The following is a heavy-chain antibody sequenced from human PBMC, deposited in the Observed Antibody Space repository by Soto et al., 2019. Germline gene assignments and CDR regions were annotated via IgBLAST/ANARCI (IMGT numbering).Heavy chain of an antibody. CDR1: GGTFSSYA. D-gene: IGHD3-22*01. Sequence: QVQLVQSGAEVKKPGSSVKVSCKASGGTFSSYAISWVRQAPGQGLEWMGGIIHIFGTANYAQKFQGRVTMTADESTSTAYMELSSLRSEDTAVYYCARDHTYYYDSSGYYRKQYGENWLDPWSQRTLVTVTS. CDR2: IIHIFGTA. CDR3: ARDHTYYYDSSGYYRKQYGENWLDP. V-gene: IGHV1-69*01. J-gene: IGHJ5*02.